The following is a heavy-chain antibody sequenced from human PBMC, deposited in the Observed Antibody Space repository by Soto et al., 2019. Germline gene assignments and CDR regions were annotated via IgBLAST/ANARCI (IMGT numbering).Heavy chain of an antibody. Sequence: SETLSLTCTVSGGSISSGGYYWSWIRQHPGKGLEWIGYIYYSGSTYYNPSLKGRVTISVDTSKNQFSLKLSSVTAADTAVYYCARCPPAANLYYYYYGMDVWGQGTTVTVSS. J-gene: IGHJ6*02. CDR1: GGSISSGGYY. CDR2: IYYSGST. D-gene: IGHD2-2*01. V-gene: IGHV4-31*03. CDR3: ARCPPAANLYYYYYGMDV.